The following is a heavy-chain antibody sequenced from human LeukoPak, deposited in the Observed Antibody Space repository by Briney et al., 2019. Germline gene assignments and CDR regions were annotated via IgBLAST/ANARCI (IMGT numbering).Heavy chain of an antibody. CDR3: ARHHGANYYHYDMDV. CDR1: GFTVSSSD. V-gene: IGHV3-33*08. CDR2: IWYDGSSQ. Sequence: GGSLRLSCAASGFTVSSSDVSWVRQAPGKGLEWAAIIWYDGSSQYYADSVKGRFSISRDNSKNTLYLEMNNLRTEDTAVYYCARHHGANYYHYDMDVWGQGTTVTVSS. D-gene: IGHD4-17*01. J-gene: IGHJ6*02.